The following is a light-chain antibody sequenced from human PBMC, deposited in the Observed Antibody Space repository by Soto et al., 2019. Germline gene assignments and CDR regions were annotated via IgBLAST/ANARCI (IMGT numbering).Light chain of an antibody. Sequence: DIQMTQSPSTLSASVGDRVTVTCRASQSISSWLAWYKQKRGKAPKXXSYKASSLESGVPSRFRGSGSGTEFTLTISSLKPDDFETYYCQQYNSYSITFGQGTRLEIK. CDR2: KAS. CDR3: QQYNSYSIT. CDR1: QSISSW. V-gene: IGKV1-5*03. J-gene: IGKJ5*01.